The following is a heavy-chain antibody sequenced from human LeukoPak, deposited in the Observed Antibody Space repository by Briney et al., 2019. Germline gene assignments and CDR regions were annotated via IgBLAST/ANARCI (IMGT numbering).Heavy chain of an antibody. CDR2: IYTSGST. CDR3: ARDPEYYYGMDV. CDR1: GGSISSGSYY. Sequence: SQTLSLTCTVSGGSISSGSYYWSWIRQPAGKGLEWLGRIYTSGSTSYNPSLKSRVTISVDTSKIQFSLKLSSVTAADTAVYYCARDPEYYYGMDVWGQGTTVTVSS. J-gene: IGHJ6*02. V-gene: IGHV4-61*02.